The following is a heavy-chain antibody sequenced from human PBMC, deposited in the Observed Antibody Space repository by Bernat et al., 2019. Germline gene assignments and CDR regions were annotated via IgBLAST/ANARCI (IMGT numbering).Heavy chain of an antibody. Sequence: QVQLQESGPGLVKPSQTLSLTCTVSGGSISSGGYYWSWIRQHPGKGLEWIGYIHYSGNTYYNPSLKSRVSTSVDTSKNQFSLKLSSVTAAGTAVYYCARIDGGSYSLHFDYWGQGTLVTVSS. CDR3: ARIDGGSYSLHFDY. CDR1: GGSISSGGYY. CDR2: IHYSGNT. V-gene: IGHV4-31*03. D-gene: IGHD1-26*01. J-gene: IGHJ4*02.